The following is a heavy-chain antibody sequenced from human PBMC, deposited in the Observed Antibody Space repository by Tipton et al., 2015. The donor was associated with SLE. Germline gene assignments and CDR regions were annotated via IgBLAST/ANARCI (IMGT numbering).Heavy chain of an antibody. D-gene: IGHD3-9*01. CDR2: TGSSSIYM. CDR3: AASGGILTAYPFDY. V-gene: IGHV3-21*01. CDR1: GFTFSSYS. Sequence: SLRLSCAVSGFTFSSYSMNWVRQAPGKGLEWVSSTGSSSIYMYYADSVKGRFTISRDNAKNSLYLQMNSLRAEDTAVYYCAASGGILTAYPFDYWGQGTLVTVSS. J-gene: IGHJ4*02.